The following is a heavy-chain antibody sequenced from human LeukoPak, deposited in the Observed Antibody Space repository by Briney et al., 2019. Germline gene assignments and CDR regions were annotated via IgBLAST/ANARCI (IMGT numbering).Heavy chain of an antibody. V-gene: IGHV4-39*01. J-gene: IGHJ4*02. CDR3: ARRRYSYGPFFDY. D-gene: IGHD5-18*01. Sequence: PSETLSLTCTVSGGSISSSSYYWGWIRQPPGKGLEWIGSIYYSRSTYYNPSLKSRVTISVDTSKNQFSLKLSSVTAADTAVYYCARRRYSYGPFFDYWGQGTLVTVSS. CDR1: GGSISSSSYY. CDR2: IYYSRST.